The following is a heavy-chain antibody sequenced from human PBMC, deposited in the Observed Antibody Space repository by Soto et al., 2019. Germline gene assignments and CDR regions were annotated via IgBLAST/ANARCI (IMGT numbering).Heavy chain of an antibody. CDR2: INHSGST. D-gene: IGHD2-2*01. Sequence: PSETLSLTCAVYGGSFSGYYWSWIRQPPGKGLEWIGEINHSGSTNYNPSLKSRVTISVDTSKNQFSLKLSSVTAADTAVYYCASGIIVVVTNRGYWFDPWGQGTTVTVSS. CDR1: GGSFSGYY. J-gene: IGHJ5*02. CDR3: ASGIIVVVTNRGYWFDP. V-gene: IGHV4-34*01.